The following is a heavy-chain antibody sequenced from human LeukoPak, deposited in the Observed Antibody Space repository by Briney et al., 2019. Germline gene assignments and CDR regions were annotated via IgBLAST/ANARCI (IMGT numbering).Heavy chain of an antibody. J-gene: IGHJ5*02. D-gene: IGHD4-23*01. V-gene: IGHV1-2*02. CDR3: ATSRWLYNWFDP. Sequence: ASVKVSCKASGYTFTGYYVHWVRQAPGQGLEWMGWINPYSGDTNYAQKFQGRVTMTRDTSISTDYLSLTRLRSDDTAVYYCATSRWLYNWFDPWGQGTLVTVSS. CDR1: GYTFTGYY. CDR2: INPYSGDT.